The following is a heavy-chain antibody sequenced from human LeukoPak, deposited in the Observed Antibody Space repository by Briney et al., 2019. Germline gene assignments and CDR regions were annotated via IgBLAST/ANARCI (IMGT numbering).Heavy chain of an antibody. CDR2: ISYDGSNK. D-gene: IGHD6-13*01. V-gene: IGHV3-30*04. J-gene: IGHJ5*02. CDR1: GFTFSSYA. Sequence: GRSLRLSCAASGFTFSSYAMHWVRQAPGKGLEWVAVISYDGSNKYYADSVKGRFTISRDNSKNTLYLQMNSLRAEDTAVYYCAKEEAAAGIINWFDPWGQGTLVTVSS. CDR3: AKEEAAAGIINWFDP.